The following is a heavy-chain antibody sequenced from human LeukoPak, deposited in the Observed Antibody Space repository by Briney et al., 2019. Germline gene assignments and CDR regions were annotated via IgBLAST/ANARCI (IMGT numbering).Heavy chain of an antibody. D-gene: IGHD3-22*01. CDR2: IYSGGST. V-gene: IGHV3-53*01. Sequence: TGGSLRLSCAASGFTVSSNYMSWVRQAPGRGLEWVSVIYSGGSTYYSDSVKGRFTISRDNSKNTLYLQMNSLRAEDTAVYHSARGARGGYPDYWGQGTLVTVSS. CDR1: GFTVSSNY. J-gene: IGHJ4*02. CDR3: ARGARGGYPDY.